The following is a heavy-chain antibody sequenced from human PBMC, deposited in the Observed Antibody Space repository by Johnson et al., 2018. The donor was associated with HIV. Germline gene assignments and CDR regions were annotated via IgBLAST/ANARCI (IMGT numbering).Heavy chain of an antibody. D-gene: IGHD5-18*01. V-gene: IGHV3-23*04. CDR3: ACGYTYGHDAFDI. CDR1: GFTFSSYA. J-gene: IGHJ3*02. Sequence: AQLVESGGGLVQPGGSLRLSCAASGFTFSSYAMSWVRQAPGKGLEWVSAISGSGGSKYYADSVKGRFTISRDNSKNTLYLQMNSLRAEDTAVYYCACGYTYGHDAFDIWGQGTMVTVSS. CDR2: ISGSGGSK.